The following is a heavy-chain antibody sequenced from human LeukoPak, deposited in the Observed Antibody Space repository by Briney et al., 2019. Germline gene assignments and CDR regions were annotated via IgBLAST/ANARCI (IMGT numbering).Heavy chain of an antibody. CDR3: ARYGRVDYYYYMDV. D-gene: IGHD2-15*01. V-gene: IGHV1-69*13. J-gene: IGHJ6*03. Sequence: GASVKVSCKASGGTFSSYAISWVRQAPGQGLEWMGGIIPIFGTANYAQKFQGRVTITADESTSTAYMELSSLRSEDTAVYYCARYGRVDYYYYMDVWGKGTTVTVSS. CDR2: IIPIFGTA. CDR1: GGTFSSYA.